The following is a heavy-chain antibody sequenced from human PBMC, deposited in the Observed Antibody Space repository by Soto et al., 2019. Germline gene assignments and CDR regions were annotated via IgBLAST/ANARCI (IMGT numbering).Heavy chain of an antibody. CDR1: GGSFSGYY. J-gene: IGHJ6*02. V-gene: IGHV4-34*01. D-gene: IGHD3-3*01. CDR2: IYHSGST. Sequence: PSETLSLTCAVYGGSFSGYYWSWIRQPPGKGLEWIGYIYHSGSTYYNPSLKSRVTISVDTSKNQFSLKLSSVTAADTAVYYCAKEPVSITIFGVSGMDVWGQGTTVTVSS. CDR3: AKEPVSITIFGVSGMDV.